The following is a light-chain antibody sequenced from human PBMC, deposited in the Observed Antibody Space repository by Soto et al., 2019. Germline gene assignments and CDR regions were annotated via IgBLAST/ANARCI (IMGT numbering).Light chain of an antibody. CDR2: GAS. CDR3: QQYENWPRT. J-gene: IGKJ1*01. CDR1: EGVGST. Sequence: PGDRVTLSCRASEGVGSTLAWYNHKPGQAPRIVVFGASTRAAGVPPRFSGSGSGSQFTLTIDSMQSEDSGVYYCQQYENWPRTFGQGTKVELK. V-gene: IGKV3-15*01.